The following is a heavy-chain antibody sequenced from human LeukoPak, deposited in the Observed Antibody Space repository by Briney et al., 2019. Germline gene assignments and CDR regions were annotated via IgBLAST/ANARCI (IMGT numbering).Heavy chain of an antibody. J-gene: IGHJ4*02. V-gene: IGHV3-48*01. CDR1: GFTFSDYS. CDR2: IGISSGNT. Sequence: GGTLRLSHAASGFTFSDYSMNWVRQAPGKGLYWISYIGISSGNTKYAASVKGRFTISGDRAKNSLYLQMNSLRVEDTAVYYCARDYKYAFDNWGQGTLVTVSS. D-gene: IGHD5-24*01. CDR3: ARDYKYAFDN.